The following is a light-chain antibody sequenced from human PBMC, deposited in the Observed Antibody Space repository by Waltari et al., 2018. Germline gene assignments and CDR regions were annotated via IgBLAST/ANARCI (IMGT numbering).Light chain of an antibody. CDR1: QSVNRY. CDR2: DSS. Sequence: EIVLTQSPATLSLSPGERATLSCRASQSVNRYLAWYQQKPAQAPRLLIYDSSNRATGIPARFSGSGSGTDFTLTISSLEPEDFAVYFCQQRSNWPLTFGGGTKVEIK. V-gene: IGKV3-11*01. J-gene: IGKJ4*01. CDR3: QQRSNWPLT.